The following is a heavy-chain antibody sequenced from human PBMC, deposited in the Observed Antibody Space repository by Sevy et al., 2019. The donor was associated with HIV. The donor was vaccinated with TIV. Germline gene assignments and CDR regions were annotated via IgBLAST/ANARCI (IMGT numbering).Heavy chain of an antibody. CDR2: IIENGVDT. CDR1: GFTFNNYA. Sequence: GGSLRLSCAASGFTFNNYAMSWVRRPPAKGLEWVSGIIENGVDTYYSDSVRGRFTISRDNSKNTLYLQMNSLRAEDTAIYYCAKDYMFAADWAPDSWGQGTLVTVSS. J-gene: IGHJ4*02. CDR3: AKDYMFAADWAPDS. V-gene: IGHV3-23*01. D-gene: IGHD3-10*02.